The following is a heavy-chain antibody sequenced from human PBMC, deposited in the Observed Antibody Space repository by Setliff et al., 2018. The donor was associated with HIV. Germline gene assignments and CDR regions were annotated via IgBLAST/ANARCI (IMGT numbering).Heavy chain of an antibody. J-gene: IGHJ3*02. CDR1: GGSISSSSYF. V-gene: IGHV4-39*07. CDR2: FHDSEST. Sequence: SETLSLTCKVSGGSISSSSYFWGWIRQPPGKGLEWIASFHDSESTSYNPSLRSRVTISVDTSKNQFSLKLSSVTAADTAVYYCAREEGDAFDIWGQGTMVTVSS. CDR3: AREEGDAFDI.